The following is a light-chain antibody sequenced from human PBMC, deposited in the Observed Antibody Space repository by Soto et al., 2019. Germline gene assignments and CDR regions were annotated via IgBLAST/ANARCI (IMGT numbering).Light chain of an antibody. CDR3: HQYGSSTT. CDR2: GAS. J-gene: IGKJ1*01. CDR1: QSVSSSY. V-gene: IGKV3-20*01. Sequence: IGLTQSPGTLSWSPGERATLSCRASQSVSSSYLAWYQQKPGQAPRLLIYGASSRATGIPDRFSGSGSGTDFTLTISRLEPEDFAVYYCHQYGSSTTFGQGTKVEIK.